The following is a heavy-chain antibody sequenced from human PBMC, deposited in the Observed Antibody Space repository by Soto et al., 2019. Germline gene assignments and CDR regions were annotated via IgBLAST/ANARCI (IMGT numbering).Heavy chain of an antibody. CDR2: ISQGSTTI. V-gene: IGHV3-48*03. CDR3: ARHRSPSPDY. Sequence: PGGSLRLSCAASGFTFSSYWMHWVRQAPGKGLEWISYISQGSTTIYYADSVKCRFTISRDNAKNSLFLQMSGLRVEDTATYYCARHRSPSPDYWGQGTLVTVSS. CDR1: GFTFSSYW. J-gene: IGHJ4*02.